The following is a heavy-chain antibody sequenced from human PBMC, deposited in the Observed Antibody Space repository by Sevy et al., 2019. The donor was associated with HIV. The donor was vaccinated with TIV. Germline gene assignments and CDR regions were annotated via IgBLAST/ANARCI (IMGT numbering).Heavy chain of an antibody. CDR3: ASDNDGVFGVVISHTGASDI. D-gene: IGHD3-3*01. V-gene: IGHV3-48*02. Sequence: GGSLRLSCAASGFTFGSYSMNWVRQAPGKGLEWVSYISSSSSAIYYADSVKGRFTISRDNAKNSLYLQMNSLRDEDTAVYYCASDNDGVFGVVISHTGASDIWGQGTMVTVSS. CDR2: ISSSSSAI. CDR1: GFTFGSYS. J-gene: IGHJ3*02.